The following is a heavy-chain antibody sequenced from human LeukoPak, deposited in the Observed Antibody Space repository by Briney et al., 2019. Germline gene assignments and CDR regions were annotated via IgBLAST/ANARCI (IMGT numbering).Heavy chain of an antibody. CDR3: AREGGWFDP. CDR2: INPNNGGT. J-gene: IGHJ5*02. D-gene: IGHD3-16*01. CDR1: GYSFTGYY. Sequence: ASVTVSCKASGYSFTGYYIHWVRQAPGQGLEWVGWINPNNGGTNYEHNFQGRVTMTRDTSISTAYMELSSLISDDTAVYYCAREGGWFDPWGQGTLVTVSS. V-gene: IGHV1-2*07.